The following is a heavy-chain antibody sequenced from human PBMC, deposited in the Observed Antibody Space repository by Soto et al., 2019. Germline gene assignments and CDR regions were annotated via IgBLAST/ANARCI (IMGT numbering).Heavy chain of an antibody. J-gene: IGHJ6*02. D-gene: IGHD2-21*02. Sequence: QVQLVQSGAELKKPGSSVKVSCRSGGDTFSSYTVSWVRQAPGQGLEWMGRVIPVLGGTNYARKFQGRVSITAEKSTSTADLERRSLTSGDSGVYYCARRRYCGADCYSQYYYGMDIWGQGTTVIVSS. V-gene: IGHV1-69*02. CDR1: GDTFSSYT. CDR2: VIPVLGGT. CDR3: ARRRYCGADCYSQYYYGMDI.